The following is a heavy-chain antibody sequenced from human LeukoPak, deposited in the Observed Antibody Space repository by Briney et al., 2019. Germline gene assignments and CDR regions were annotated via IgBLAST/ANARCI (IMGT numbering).Heavy chain of an antibody. V-gene: IGHV6-1*01. CDR1: GDSVSSNSAA. CDR3: ARAPHSYGFDY. CDR2: TYYRSNCYN. D-gene: IGHD5-18*01. J-gene: IGHJ4*02. Sequence: SQTLSLTCAISGDSVSSNSAAWNWIRQSPSSGLEWLGSTYYRSNCYNDYAVYVKSRITTNPDTSKHQFSLQLNSVTPEDTAVYYCARAPHSYGFDYWGQGTLVTVSS.